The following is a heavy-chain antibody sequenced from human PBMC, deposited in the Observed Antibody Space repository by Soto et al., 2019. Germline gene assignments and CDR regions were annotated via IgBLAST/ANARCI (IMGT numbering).Heavy chain of an antibody. Sequence: QVQLQESGPGLVKPSQTLSLTCTVSGGSISSGDYYWSWIRQPPGKGLEWIGYIYYSGSTYYNPSLNSRVTISVDTSKNQFSLKLSSVTAADTAVYYCARPGRDSSGYSPSDAFDIWGQGTMVTVSS. CDR2: IYYSGST. V-gene: IGHV4-30-4*01. CDR1: GGSISSGDYY. CDR3: ARPGRDSSGYSPSDAFDI. D-gene: IGHD3-22*01. J-gene: IGHJ3*02.